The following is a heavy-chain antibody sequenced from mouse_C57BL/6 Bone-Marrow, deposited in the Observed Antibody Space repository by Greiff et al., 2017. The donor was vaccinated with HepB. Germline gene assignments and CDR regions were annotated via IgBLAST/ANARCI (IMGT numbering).Heavy chain of an antibody. Sequence: VQLQQSDAELVKPGASVKISCKVSGYTFTDHTIHWMKQRPEQGLEWSGYIYPRDGSTKYNEKFKGKATLTADKSSSTAYMQLNSLTSEDSAVYFCASTVVAEYYFDYWGQGTTLTVSS. V-gene: IGHV1-78*01. CDR2: IYPRDGST. CDR3: ASTVVAEYYFDY. D-gene: IGHD1-1*01. J-gene: IGHJ2*01. CDR1: GYTFTDHT.